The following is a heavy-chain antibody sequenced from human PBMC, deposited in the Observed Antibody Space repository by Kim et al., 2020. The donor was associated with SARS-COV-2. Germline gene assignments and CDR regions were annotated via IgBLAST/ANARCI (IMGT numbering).Heavy chain of an antibody. V-gene: IGHV4-59*01. CDR2: ST. Sequence: STNYNPSLKSRVTISVDTSKNQFSLKLSSVTAADTAVYYCAREQGTAMVAWGQGTLVTVSS. CDR3: AREQGTAMVA. J-gene: IGHJ5*02. D-gene: IGHD5-18*01.